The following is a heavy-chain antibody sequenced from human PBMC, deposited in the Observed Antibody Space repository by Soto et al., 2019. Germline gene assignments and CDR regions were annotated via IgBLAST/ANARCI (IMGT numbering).Heavy chain of an antibody. V-gene: IGHV4-39*01. CDR2: IYYSGST. CDR1: GGSISSSSYY. Sequence: PSETLSLTCTVSGGSISSSSYYWGWIRQPPGKGLEWIGSIYYSGSTYYNPSLKSRVTISVDTSKNQFSLKLSSVTAADTAVYYCARAKHIVVVTGVSAYYFDYWGQGTLVTVSS. CDR3: ARAKHIVVVTGVSAYYFDY. J-gene: IGHJ4*02. D-gene: IGHD2-21*02.